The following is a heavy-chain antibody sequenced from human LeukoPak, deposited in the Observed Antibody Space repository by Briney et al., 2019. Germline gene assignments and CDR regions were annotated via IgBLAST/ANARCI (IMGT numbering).Heavy chain of an antibody. CDR3: ARGETGYYKDAFDI. V-gene: IGHV3-30*04. J-gene: IGHJ3*02. D-gene: IGHD3-9*01. CDR1: GFTFSSYA. Sequence: PGGSLRLSCAASGFTFSSYAMHWVRQAPGKGLEWVAVISYDGSNKYYADSVKGRFTISRDNSKNTLYLQMNSLRAEDTAVYYCARGETGYYKDAFDIWGQGTMGTVSS. CDR2: ISYDGSNK.